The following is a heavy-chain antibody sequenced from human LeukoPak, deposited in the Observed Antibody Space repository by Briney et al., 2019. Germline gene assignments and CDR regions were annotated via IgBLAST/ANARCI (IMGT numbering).Heavy chain of an antibody. CDR1: GFTFSNYD. D-gene: IGHD1-26*01. CDR3: ARGVGVTIRTSNFDY. V-gene: IGHV3-21*01. Sequence: GGSLRLSCAASGFTFSNYDMSWVRQAPGKGLEWVSSISTTSDYIYYAGSVKGRFTVSRDNAKNSLFLEMNSLRAEDTAVYYCARGVGVTIRTSNFDYWGQGTLVTASS. CDR2: ISTTSDYI. J-gene: IGHJ4*02.